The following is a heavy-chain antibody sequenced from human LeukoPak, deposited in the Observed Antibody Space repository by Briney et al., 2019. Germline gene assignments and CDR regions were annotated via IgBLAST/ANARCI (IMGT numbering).Heavy chain of an antibody. D-gene: IGHD5-12*01. V-gene: IGHV1-69*13. J-gene: IGHJ5*02. Sequence: SVKVSCKASGGTFSSYAISWVRQAPGQGLEWMGGIIPIFGTANYAQKFQGRVTITADESTSTAYMELSSLRSEDTAVYYCARVGWLRRRWFDTWGQGTLVTVSS. CDR3: ARVGWLRRRWFDT. CDR2: IIPIFGTA. CDR1: GGTFSSYA.